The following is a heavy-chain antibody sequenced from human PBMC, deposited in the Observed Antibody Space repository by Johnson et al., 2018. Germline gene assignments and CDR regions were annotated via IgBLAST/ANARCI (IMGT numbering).Heavy chain of an antibody. D-gene: IGHD6-13*01. CDR3: AKDRVSAGGFAFDI. CDR1: GFTFSSYG. Sequence: QVQLVESGGGVVQPGRTLRLSCAASGFTFSSYGMHWVRQAPGKGLEWVAVIAYDGSRKYHADSVQGRFTIARDNSKNTLYLQMNSLRAEDTAVYYCAKDRVSAGGFAFDIWGQGTMVTVSS. V-gene: IGHV3-30*18. J-gene: IGHJ3*02. CDR2: IAYDGSRK.